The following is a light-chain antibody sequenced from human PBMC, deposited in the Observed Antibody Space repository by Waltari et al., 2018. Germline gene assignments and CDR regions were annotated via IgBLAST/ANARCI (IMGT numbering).Light chain of an antibody. V-gene: IGKV3-20*01. J-gene: IGKJ4*01. CDR2: GSS. CDR3: QQYGDSPLT. CDR1: QRVNRNY. Sequence: EIVLTQSPGTLSLSPGERATLSCRASQRVNRNYLTWYKQKPGQAPRLLFYGSSNRATGIPDRFSGGGSGTDFTLAISRLEPEDFAVYYCQQYGDSPLTFGGGTKLEI.